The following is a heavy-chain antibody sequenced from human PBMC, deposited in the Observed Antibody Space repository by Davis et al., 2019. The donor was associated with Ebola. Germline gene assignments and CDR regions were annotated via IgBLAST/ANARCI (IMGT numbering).Heavy chain of an antibody. D-gene: IGHD1-1*01. CDR1: GGSISSYY. V-gene: IGHV4-59*01. CDR2: IYYSGST. J-gene: IGHJ4*02. CDR3: ARGPANWNDFDF. Sequence: MPGGSLRLSCTVSGGSISSYYWSWIRQPPGKGLEWIGYIYYSGSTNYNPSLKSRVTISADTSKNQFSLKLRSVTAADTAVYFCARGPANWNDFDFWGQGTLVTVSS.